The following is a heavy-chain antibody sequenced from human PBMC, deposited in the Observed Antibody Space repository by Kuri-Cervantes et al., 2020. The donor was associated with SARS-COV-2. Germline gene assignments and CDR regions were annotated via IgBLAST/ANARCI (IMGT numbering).Heavy chain of an antibody. D-gene: IGHD4-17*01. J-gene: IGHJ6*02. CDR2: IYSGGST. CDR3: AREERHSVTTRYYYYGMDV. CDR1: GFTVSSNY. Sequence: GESLKISCAASGFTVSSNYMSRVRQAPGKGLEWVSVIYSGGSTYYADSVKGRFTISRDNSKSTLYLQMNSLRAEDTAVYYCAREERHSVTTRYYYYGMDVWGPGNTVHVSS. V-gene: IGHV3-53*01.